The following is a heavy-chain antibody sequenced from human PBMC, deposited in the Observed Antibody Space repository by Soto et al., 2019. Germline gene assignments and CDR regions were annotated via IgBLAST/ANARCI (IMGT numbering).Heavy chain of an antibody. CDR1: GFTFSNYG. CDR3: AKTSNQITMIRGVGYFDY. J-gene: IGHJ4*02. V-gene: IGHV3-23*01. Sequence: DVQVLESGGGLVQPGGSLRLSCAASGFTFSNYGMSWVRQAPGKGLEWVSSISNSGGSTYYADSVKGRFTISRDTSKNTLYLQMDSLRVEDTAIYYFAKTSNQITMIRGVGYFDYWGQGTLVTVSS. CDR2: ISNSGGST. D-gene: IGHD3-10*01.